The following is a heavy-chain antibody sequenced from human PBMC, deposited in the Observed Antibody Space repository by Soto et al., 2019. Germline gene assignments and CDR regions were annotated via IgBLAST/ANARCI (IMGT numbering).Heavy chain of an antibody. CDR3: AKDIGLTNWNGFDY. CDR2: ISWNSGTI. J-gene: IGHJ4*02. Sequence: PGGSLRLSCAASGFTFSSYSMNWVRQAPGKGLEWVSGISWNSGTIAYADSVKGRFTISRDNAKNSLYLQMNSLRPEDTALYYCAKDIGLTNWNGFDYWGQGTLVTVSS. V-gene: IGHV3-9*01. D-gene: IGHD1-20*01. CDR1: GFTFSSYS.